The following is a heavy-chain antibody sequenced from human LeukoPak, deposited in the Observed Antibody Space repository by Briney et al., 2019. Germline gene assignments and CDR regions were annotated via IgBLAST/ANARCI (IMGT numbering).Heavy chain of an antibody. CDR3: SRDREGYSYGADAFDI. V-gene: IGHV1-2*02. CDR2: INPNSGGT. CDR1: GYTFTGYY. Sequence: ASVKVSCKASGYTFTGYYMHWVRQAPGQGLEWMGWINPNSGGTNYAQKFQGRVTMTRDMSTSTVYMELSRLTSEDTAVYYCSRDREGYSYGADAFDIWGQGTMVTVSS. D-gene: IGHD5-18*01. J-gene: IGHJ3*02.